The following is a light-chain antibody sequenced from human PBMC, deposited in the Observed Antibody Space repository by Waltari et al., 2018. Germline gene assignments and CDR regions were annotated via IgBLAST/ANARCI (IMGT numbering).Light chain of an antibody. J-gene: IGLJ2*01. CDR2: DDN. CDR1: SSNIGAGYD. Sequence: QSVLTQPPSVSGAPGQRVTISCSGSSSNIGAGYDVPWDQQLPGTAPKLLIYDDNNRPSGVPDRFSGSKSGTSASLAITGLRAEDEADYYCQSYDSRLSGFVVFGGGIKLTVL. CDR3: QSYDSRLSGFVV. V-gene: IGLV1-40*01.